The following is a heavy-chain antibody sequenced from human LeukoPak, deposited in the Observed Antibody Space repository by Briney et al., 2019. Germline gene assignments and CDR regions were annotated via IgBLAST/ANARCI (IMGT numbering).Heavy chain of an antibody. CDR2: ISWNGENT. J-gene: IGHJ3*02. CDR1: GFNFDDYV. Sequence: GGSLRLSCAASGFNFDDYVMHWVRQAPGKGLEWVALISWNGENTYYADSVKGRFTISRDNTKDSLFLQMNSLRTDDSALYYCGKDAAFDIWGQGTLVTVS. CDR3: GKDAAFDI. V-gene: IGHV3-43D*03.